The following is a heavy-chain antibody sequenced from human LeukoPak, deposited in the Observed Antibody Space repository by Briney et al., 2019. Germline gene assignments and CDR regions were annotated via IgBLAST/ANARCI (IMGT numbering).Heavy chain of an antibody. CDR2: INPNSGGT. CDR1: GYTFTGYY. CDR3: ARDQRIAARPYYYYGMDV. J-gene: IGHJ6*02. V-gene: IGHV1-2*02. Sequence: ASVKVSCKASGYTFTGYYMHWVRQAPGQGLEWMGWINPNSGGTNYAQKFQGRVTMTRDTSISTAYMELSRLRSDGTAVYYCARDQRIAARPYYYYGMDVWGQGTTVTVSS. D-gene: IGHD6-6*01.